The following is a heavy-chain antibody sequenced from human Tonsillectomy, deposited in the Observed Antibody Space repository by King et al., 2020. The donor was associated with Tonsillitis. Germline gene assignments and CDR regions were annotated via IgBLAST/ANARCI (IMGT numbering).Heavy chain of an antibody. CDR1: GFSLSNARMG. CDR3: ARILWFGELFGYFDL. J-gene: IGHJ2*01. V-gene: IGHV2-26*01. Sequence: TLKESGPVLVKPPETLTLTCTVSGFSLSNARMGVSWIRQPPGKALEWLAHIFSNDEKSYSTSMKSRLTISKDTSKSQVVLTMTNIDPVDTATYYCARILWFGELFGYFDLWGRGTLVTVSS. D-gene: IGHD3-10*01. CDR2: IFSNDEK.